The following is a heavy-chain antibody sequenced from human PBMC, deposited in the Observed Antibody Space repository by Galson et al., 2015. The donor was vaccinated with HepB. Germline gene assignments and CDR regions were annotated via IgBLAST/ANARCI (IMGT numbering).Heavy chain of an antibody. CDR1: GYTFTSYG. J-gene: IGHJ6*03. CDR2: ISAYNGNT. Sequence: SVKVSCKASGYTFTSYGISWVRQAPGQGLEWMGWISAYNGNTNYAQKLQGRVTMTTDTSTSTAYMELRSLRSDDTAVYYCARDIVVVPAAMKNYYYYMDVWGKGTTVTVSS. V-gene: IGHV1-18*01. D-gene: IGHD2-2*01. CDR3: ARDIVVVPAAMKNYYYYMDV.